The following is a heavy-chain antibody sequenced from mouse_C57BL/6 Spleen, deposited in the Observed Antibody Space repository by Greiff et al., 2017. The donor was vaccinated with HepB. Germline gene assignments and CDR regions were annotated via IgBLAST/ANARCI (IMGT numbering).Heavy chain of an antibody. CDR2: IYPGDGDT. J-gene: IGHJ1*03. V-gene: IGHV1-80*01. Sequence: VQLQQSGAELVKPGASVKISCKASGYAFSSYWMNWVKQRPGKGLEWIGQIYPGDGDTNYNGKFKGKATLTADTSSSTAYMQLSSLTSEDAAVYFCARKRITTVKGYFDVWGTGTTVTVSS. CDR1: GYAFSSYW. D-gene: IGHD1-1*01. CDR3: ARKRITTVKGYFDV.